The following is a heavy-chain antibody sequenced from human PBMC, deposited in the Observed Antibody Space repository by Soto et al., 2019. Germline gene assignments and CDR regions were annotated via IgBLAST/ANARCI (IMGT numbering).Heavy chain of an antibody. D-gene: IGHD3-3*01. J-gene: IGHJ4*02. Sequence: PSETPSLTCSVSDGSINSHFWSWIRQPAGKRLEWIGRLYSSGSTIYNPSLKSRVTMSVDTSKNQFSLKLRSVTAADTAVYYCARDNVWSGYYSFFDYWGQGTLVTVSS. CDR3: ARDNVWSGYYSFFDY. CDR1: DGSINSHF. CDR2: LYSSGST. V-gene: IGHV4-4*07.